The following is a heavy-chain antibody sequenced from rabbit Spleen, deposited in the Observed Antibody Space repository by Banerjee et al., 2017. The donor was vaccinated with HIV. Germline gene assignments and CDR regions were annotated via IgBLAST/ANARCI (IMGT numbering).Heavy chain of an antibody. CDR3: ARDTSSSFSSYGMDL. CDR1: GFSFSNKAV. Sequence: QEQLVESGGGLVKPEGSLKLSCTASGFSFSNKAVMCWVRQAPGKGLEWIACINAVTGKAVYARWAKGRFIMSRTSSTTVTLQMTSLTVADTATYFCARDTSSSFSSYGMDLWGPGTLVTVS. J-gene: IGHJ6*01. CDR2: INAVTGKA. D-gene: IGHD1-1*01. V-gene: IGHV1S45*01.